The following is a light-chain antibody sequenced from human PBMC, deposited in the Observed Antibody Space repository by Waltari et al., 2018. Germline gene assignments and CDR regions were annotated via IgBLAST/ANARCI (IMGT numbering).Light chain of an antibody. CDR3: CSFAGSSPHVV. Sequence: QSALTQPASVSGSPGQSITIPCTGTSSDVGPYHLVSWYQHHPGKAPKLMIYESTKRPSGVSNRFSGSKSGNTASLTISGLQAEDEADYYCCSFAGSSPHVVFGGGTKLTVL. J-gene: IGLJ2*01. V-gene: IGLV2-23*01. CDR1: SSDVGPYHL. CDR2: EST.